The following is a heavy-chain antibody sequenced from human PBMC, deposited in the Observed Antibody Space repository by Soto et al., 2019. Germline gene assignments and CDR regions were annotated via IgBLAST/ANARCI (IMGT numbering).Heavy chain of an antibody. D-gene: IGHD2-2*01. Sequence: GESLKISCKASGYSFTNYWIGWVRQMPGKGLEWMGTIYPGDSDTRYSPSFQGQVTFSVDKSINTAYLHWTSLKASDTAVYYCARDRGYCSSNGCWNFDHWGHGTLVTVSS. CDR1: GYSFTNYW. CDR2: IYPGDSDT. J-gene: IGHJ4*01. V-gene: IGHV5-51*01. CDR3: ARDRGYCSSNGCWNFDH.